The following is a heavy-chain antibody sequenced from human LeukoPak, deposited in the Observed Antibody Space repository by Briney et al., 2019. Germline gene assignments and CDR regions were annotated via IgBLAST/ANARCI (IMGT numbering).Heavy chain of an antibody. V-gene: IGHV4-61*02. CDR1: GGSLSSGSYY. CDR3: ARGVLLWFGGHNWFDP. CDR2: IYTSGST. J-gene: IGHJ5*02. D-gene: IGHD3-10*01. Sequence: SETLSLTCTVSGGSLSSGSYYWSWIRQPAGKGLEWIGRIYTSGSTNYNPSLKSRVTISVDTSKNQFSLKLSSVTAADTAVYYCARGVLLWFGGHNWFDPWGQGTLVTVSS.